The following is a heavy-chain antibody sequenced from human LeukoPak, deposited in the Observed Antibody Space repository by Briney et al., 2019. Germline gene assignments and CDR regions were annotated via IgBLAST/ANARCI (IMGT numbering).Heavy chain of an antibody. CDR1: GFTFGSHA. CDR3: GKTTVGYSSGQKPAWPVDY. Sequence: GGSLRLSCAASGFTFGSHAMYWVRQAPGKGLEWVAGIFGSGGSPHYADPVKGRFTISRDNSRNTVYLQINSLRAEDTAVYYCGKTTVGYSSGQKPAWPVDYWGQGTLVTVSS. CDR2: IFGSGGSP. D-gene: IGHD5-18*01. J-gene: IGHJ4*02. V-gene: IGHV3-23*01.